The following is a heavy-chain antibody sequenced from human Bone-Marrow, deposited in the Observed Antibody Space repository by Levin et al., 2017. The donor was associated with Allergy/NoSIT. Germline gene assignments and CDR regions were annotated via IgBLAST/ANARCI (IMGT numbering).Heavy chain of an antibody. Sequence: GGSLRLSCAASGFTFSSYAMSWVRQAPGKGLEWVSAISGSGGSTYYADSVKGRFTISRDNSKNTLYLQMNSLRAEDTAVYYCAKMEALAPATGEMGYWGQGTLVTVSS. CDR3: AKMEALAPATGEMGY. D-gene: IGHD2-15*01. CDR2: ISGSGGST. V-gene: IGHV3-23*01. J-gene: IGHJ4*02. CDR1: GFTFSSYA.